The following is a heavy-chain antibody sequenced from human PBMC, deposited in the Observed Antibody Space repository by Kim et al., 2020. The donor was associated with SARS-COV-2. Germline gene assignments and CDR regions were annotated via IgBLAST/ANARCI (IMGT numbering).Heavy chain of an antibody. CDR1: GFTFSSYG. V-gene: IGHV3-33*01. D-gene: IGHD3-3*01. CDR3: ARAFLRGVDFWSGYRVSGCNY. Sequence: GGSLRLSCAASGFTFSSYGMHWVRQAPGKGLEWVAVIWYDGSNKYYADSVKGRFTISRDNSKNTLYLQMNSLRAEDTAVYYCARAFLRGVDFWSGYRVSGCNYWGQGTLVTVSS. CDR2: IWYDGSNK. J-gene: IGHJ4*02.